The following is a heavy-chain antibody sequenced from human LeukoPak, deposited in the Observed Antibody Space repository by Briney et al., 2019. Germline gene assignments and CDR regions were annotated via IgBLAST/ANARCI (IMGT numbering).Heavy chain of an antibody. CDR1: GFTFSSYS. CDR2: ISSSSSTI. CDR3: ARDRVRPSRDYYYGMDV. J-gene: IGHJ6*02. D-gene: IGHD2-21*01. V-gene: IGHV3-48*04. Sequence: PGGSLRLSCAASGFTFSSYSMNWVRQAPGKGLEWVSYISSSSSTIYYADSVKGRFTISRDNAKNSLYLQMNSLRAEDTAVYYCARDRVRPSRDYYYGMDVWGQGTTVTVSS.